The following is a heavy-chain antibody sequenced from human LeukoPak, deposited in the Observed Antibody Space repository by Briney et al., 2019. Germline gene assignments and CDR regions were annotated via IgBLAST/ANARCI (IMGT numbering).Heavy chain of an antibody. CDR3: TRADHYYDSSGYLHWFDP. J-gene: IGHJ5*02. D-gene: IGHD3-22*01. CDR2: INPNSGGT. Sequence: ASVKVSCKASGYTFTGYYMHWVRQAPGQGLGWMGWINPNSGGTNYAQKFQGRVTMTRDTSISTAYMELSRLRSDDTAVYYCTRADHYYDSSGYLHWFDPWGQGTLVTVSS. CDR1: GYTFTGYY. V-gene: IGHV1-2*02.